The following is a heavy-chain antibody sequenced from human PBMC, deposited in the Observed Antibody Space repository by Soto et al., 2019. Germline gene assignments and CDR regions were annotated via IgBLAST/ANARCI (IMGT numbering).Heavy chain of an antibody. V-gene: IGHV5-10-1*01. D-gene: IGHD2-8*02. CDR3: ARGFTGSAGRFDP. CDR1: GYDFSSYW. Sequence: GESLKISCKGSGYDFSSYWINWVRQMPGKGLEWMGRIDPSDSYTSYSPSFQGHVTISADKSISTAYLQWSGLRASDTAIYYCARGFTGSAGRFDPWGQGTVVTVSS. J-gene: IGHJ5*02. CDR2: IDPSDSYT.